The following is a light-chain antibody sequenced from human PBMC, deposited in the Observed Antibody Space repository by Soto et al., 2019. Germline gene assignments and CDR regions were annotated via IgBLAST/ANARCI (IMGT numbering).Light chain of an antibody. V-gene: IGKV3-11*01. J-gene: IGKJ1*01. CDR1: LSLSRS. CDR2: DAS. CDR3: QQRSNWPWS. Sequence: EIVLTQSPATLSLSPGGRATLSCRASLSLSRSLAWYQQKSGQAPRLLIYDASNRATGIPARFSGSGSGTDFTLTISSLEPEDFAVYYCQQRSNWPWSFGQGTKVEIK.